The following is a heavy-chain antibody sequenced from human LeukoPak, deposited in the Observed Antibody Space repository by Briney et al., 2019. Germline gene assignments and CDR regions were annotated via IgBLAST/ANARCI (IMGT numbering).Heavy chain of an antibody. Sequence: SETLSLTCTVSGGSISSYYWSWIRQPAGKGLEWIGRIHTSGSTNYNPSLKSRVTMSGDTSKNQFSLNLSSVTAADTAVYYCAAGDDYVWGSYRPLDVWGQGTLVTVSS. CDR2: IHTSGST. V-gene: IGHV4-4*07. CDR3: AAGDDYVWGSYRPLDV. D-gene: IGHD3-16*02. CDR1: GGSISSYY. J-gene: IGHJ4*02.